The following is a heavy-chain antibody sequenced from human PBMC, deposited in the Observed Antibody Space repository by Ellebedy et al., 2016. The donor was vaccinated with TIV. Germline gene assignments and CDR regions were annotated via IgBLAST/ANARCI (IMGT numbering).Heavy chain of an antibody. CDR3: AILGGVNYYYYGMDV. D-gene: IGHD2-8*02. J-gene: IGHJ6*02. V-gene: IGHV3-23*01. CDR2: ISGSGGST. CDR1: GFTFSSYA. Sequence: GESLKISCAASGFTFSSYAMSWVRQAPGKGLEWVSAISGSGGSTYYADSVQGRFTISRDNAKNSLYLQMNSLRDEDTAVYYCAILGGVNYYYYGMDVWGQGTTVTVSS.